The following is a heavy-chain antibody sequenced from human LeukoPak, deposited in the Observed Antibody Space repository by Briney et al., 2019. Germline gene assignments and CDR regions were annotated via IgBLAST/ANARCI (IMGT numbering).Heavy chain of an antibody. D-gene: IGHD6-13*01. Sequence: PGGSLRLSCAASGFTFSSYWMSWVRQAPGKGLEWVANIKQDGSEKYYVDSVKGRFTISRDNAKNSLYLQMNSLRAEDTAVYYCARGQSSPAGYYYYYYLDVWGKGTTVTISS. CDR3: ARGQSSPAGYYYYYYLDV. J-gene: IGHJ6*03. V-gene: IGHV3-7*01. CDR1: GFTFSSYW. CDR2: IKQDGSEK.